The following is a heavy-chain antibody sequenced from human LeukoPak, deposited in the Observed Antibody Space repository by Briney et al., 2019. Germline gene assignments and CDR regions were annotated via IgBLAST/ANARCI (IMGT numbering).Heavy chain of an antibody. V-gene: IGHV1-18*01. J-gene: IGHJ4*02. CDR1: GYTFTSYG. D-gene: IGHD2-2*01. CDR2: ISAYNGNT. CDR3: ARVDEPAAIVPSLDY. Sequence: GASVKVSCKASGYTFTSYGISWVRQAPGQGLEWMGWISAYNGNTKYAQKLQGRVTMTTDTSTSTAYMELRSLRSDDTSVYYCARVDEPAAIVPSLDYWGQGTLVTVSS.